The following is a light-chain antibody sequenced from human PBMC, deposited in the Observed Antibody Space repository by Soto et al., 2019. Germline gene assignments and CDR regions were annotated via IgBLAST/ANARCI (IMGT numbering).Light chain of an antibody. CDR2: GAS. V-gene: IGKV3D-15*01. Sequence: EIVMTQSPATLSVSPGERATLSCRASQSVDSNLAWYQQKPGQAPRLLIFGASTRATGIPARFSGSGSGTDFTLTISSLQSEDFGVYFCQQYDNWPHTFGGGTKVDIK. CDR3: QQYDNWPHT. J-gene: IGKJ4*01. CDR1: QSVDSN.